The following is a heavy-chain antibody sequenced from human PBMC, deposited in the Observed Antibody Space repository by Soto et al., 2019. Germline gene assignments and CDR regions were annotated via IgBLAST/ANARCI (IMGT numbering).Heavy chain of an antibody. V-gene: IGHV4-59*01. J-gene: IGHJ4*02. CDR2: IYYSGRT. Sequence: QVQLQESGPGLVKPSETLSLTCTVSGGSLSNYYWSWIRQPPGKGLEWIGYIYYSGRTNYNTSLKSRLTMSVDTSKNQVSLKLNSVTAADTAVYYCARNDHGGNPFFANWGQGTLVTVSS. CDR1: GGSLSNYY. CDR3: ARNDHGGNPFFAN. D-gene: IGHD4-17*01.